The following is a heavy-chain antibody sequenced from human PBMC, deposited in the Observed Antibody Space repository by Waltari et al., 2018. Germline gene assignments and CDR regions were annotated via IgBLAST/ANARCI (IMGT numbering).Heavy chain of an antibody. V-gene: IGHV4-59*01. Sequence: QVQLQESGPGLVKPSETLSLTCTVSGGSISSYYWSWIRQPPGKGLEWIGYIYYSGSTNYNPSLKSRVTISVDTSKNQFSLKLSSVTAADTAVYYCARVGTPTSFSYYYYMDVWGKGTTVTVSS. CDR3: ARVGTPTSFSYYYYMDV. CDR1: GGSISSYY. D-gene: IGHD6-13*01. J-gene: IGHJ6*03. CDR2: IYYSGST.